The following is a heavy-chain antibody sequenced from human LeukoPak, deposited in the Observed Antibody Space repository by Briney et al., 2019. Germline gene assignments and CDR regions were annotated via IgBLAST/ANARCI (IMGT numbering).Heavy chain of an antibody. V-gene: IGHV3-23*01. CDR1: GVTFSSHA. Sequence: GGSLRLSCVASGVTFSSHAMSWVRQAPGKGLEWVSAMSGSGGSTYYADSVKDRFTISRDNSKNTLYLQMNSLRAEDTAVYYCARDPVEMATADAFDIWGQGTMVTVSS. CDR3: ARDPVEMATADAFDI. D-gene: IGHD5-24*01. J-gene: IGHJ3*02. CDR2: MSGSGGST.